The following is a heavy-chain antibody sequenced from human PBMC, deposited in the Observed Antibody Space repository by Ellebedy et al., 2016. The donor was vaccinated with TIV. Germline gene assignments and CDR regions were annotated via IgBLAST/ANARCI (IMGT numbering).Heavy chain of an antibody. D-gene: IGHD3-16*01. CDR1: GGSISSYY. Sequence: SETLSLTXTVSGGSISSYYWSWIRQPPGKGLEWIGYIYYSGSTNYNPSLKSRVTISVDTSKNQFSLKLSSVTAADTAVYYCARGQLGEEFWFDPWGQGTLVTVSS. CDR2: IYYSGST. CDR3: ARGQLGEEFWFDP. V-gene: IGHV4-59*01. J-gene: IGHJ5*02.